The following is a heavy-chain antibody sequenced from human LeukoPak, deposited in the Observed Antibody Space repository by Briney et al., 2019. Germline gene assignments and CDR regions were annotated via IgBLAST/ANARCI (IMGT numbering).Heavy chain of an antibody. Sequence: ASVKVSCKASGYTFTSYYMHWVRQAPGQGLEWMGWMNPNSGNTGYAQKFQGRVTITRNTSINTAYMELSSLRSEDTAVYYCATVYSSSSFDPWGQGTLVTVSS. D-gene: IGHD6-6*01. J-gene: IGHJ5*02. CDR2: MNPNSGNT. V-gene: IGHV1-8*03. CDR3: ATVYSSSSFDP. CDR1: GYTFTSYY.